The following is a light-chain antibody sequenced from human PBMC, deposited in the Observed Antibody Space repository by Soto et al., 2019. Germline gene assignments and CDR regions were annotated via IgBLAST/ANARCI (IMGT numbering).Light chain of an antibody. V-gene: IGKV1-5*01. J-gene: IGKJ5*01. Sequence: IQVTKSPSTLSASVGDRVTITCRASQSISSWLAWYQQKPGKAPKLLIYDASSLESGVQSRLSGSGSGTEFTLTISSLQPDDLATYYCQQYNSYSVTFGQGTRLE. CDR3: QQYNSYSVT. CDR2: DAS. CDR1: QSISSW.